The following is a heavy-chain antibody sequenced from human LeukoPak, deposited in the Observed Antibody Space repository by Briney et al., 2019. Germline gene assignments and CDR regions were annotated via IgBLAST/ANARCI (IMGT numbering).Heavy chain of an antibody. CDR3: ASLKQWLGNDAFDI. CDR2: ISYDGSNK. D-gene: IGHD6-19*01. CDR1: GFTFSSYG. V-gene: IGHV3-30*03. J-gene: IGHJ3*02. Sequence: GGSLRLSCAASGFTFSSYGMHWVRQAPGKGLEWAAVISYDGSNKYYADSVKGRFTISRDNAKNSLYLQMNSLRAEDTAVYYCASLKQWLGNDAFDIWGQGTMVTVSS.